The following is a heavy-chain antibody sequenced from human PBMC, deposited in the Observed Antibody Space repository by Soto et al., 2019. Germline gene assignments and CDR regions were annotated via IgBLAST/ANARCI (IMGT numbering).Heavy chain of an antibody. J-gene: IGHJ6*02. Sequence: AGGSLRLSCAASGFTFSYYSMSWVRQAPGKGLEWVSYISSTSNTIYYADSVKGRFTISRDNAKNSLYLQMNSLRDEDTAMYYCARAKYSGSYTYHYYGMDVWGQGTTVTVSS. CDR1: GFTFSYYS. CDR3: ARAKYSGSYTYHYYGMDV. CDR2: ISSTSNTI. D-gene: IGHD1-26*01. V-gene: IGHV3-48*02.